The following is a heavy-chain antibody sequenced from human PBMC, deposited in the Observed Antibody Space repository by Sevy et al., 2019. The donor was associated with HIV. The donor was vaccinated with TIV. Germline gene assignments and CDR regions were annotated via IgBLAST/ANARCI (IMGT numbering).Heavy chain of an antibody. D-gene: IGHD1-7*01. Sequence: GGSLRLSCAASGFIVTSNYMSWVRQAPGKGLEWVSVIHGGGTTQYADSVKGRFTISRDNSKNTRYLQMNTLRAEDTAVYYCARTPIGNYVDYFDYWGQGTLVTVSS. V-gene: IGHV3-53*01. CDR1: GFIVTSNY. CDR3: ARTPIGNYVDYFDY. CDR2: IHGGGTT. J-gene: IGHJ4*02.